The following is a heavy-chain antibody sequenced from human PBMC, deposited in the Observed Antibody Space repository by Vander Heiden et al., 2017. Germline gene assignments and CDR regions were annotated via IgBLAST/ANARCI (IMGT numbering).Heavy chain of an antibody. CDR2: IPGSGTYT. V-gene: IGHV3-11*06. D-gene: IGHD5-12*01. J-gene: IGHJ4*02. Sequence: QVQLVESGGGLVQAGGSLRLFCAASGFTFSDYYMSWIRQAPGKGLEWISYIPGSGTYTNYADSVKGRFTISRDNAKNSLYLQMNSLRAEDTAVYYCARESGGIDFWGQGTLVTVSS. CDR1: GFTFSDYY. CDR3: ARESGGIDF.